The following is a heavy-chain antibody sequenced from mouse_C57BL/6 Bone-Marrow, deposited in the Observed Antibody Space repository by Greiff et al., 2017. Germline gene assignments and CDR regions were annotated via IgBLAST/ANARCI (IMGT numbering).Heavy chain of an antibody. V-gene: IGHV1-81*01. CDR3: AKAGVYYGSSPPTAYFDV. J-gene: IGHJ1*03. Sequence: QVQLQQSGAELARPGASVKLSCKASGYTFTSYGISWVKQRTGQGLEWIGEIYPRSGNTYYNEKFNGKATLTADKSSSTAYMELRSLTSEDSAVYYCAKAGVYYGSSPPTAYFDVWGTGTTVTVSA. CDR1: GYTFTSYG. CDR2: IYPRSGNT. D-gene: IGHD1-1*01.